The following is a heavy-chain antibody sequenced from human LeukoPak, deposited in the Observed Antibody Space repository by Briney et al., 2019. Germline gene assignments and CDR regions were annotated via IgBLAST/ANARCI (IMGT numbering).Heavy chain of an antibody. CDR1: GYSISSGYH. V-gene: IGHV4-38-2*02. D-gene: IGHD6-13*01. CDR2: IYHSGST. CDR3: ARYSSSNTSEYFQH. J-gene: IGHJ1*01. Sequence: PSETLSLTCTVSGYSISSGYHWGWIRQPPGKGLEWIGSIYHSGSTYYNPSLKSRVTISADTSKNQFSLKLSSVTAADTAVYYCARYSSSNTSEYFQHWGQGTLVTVSS.